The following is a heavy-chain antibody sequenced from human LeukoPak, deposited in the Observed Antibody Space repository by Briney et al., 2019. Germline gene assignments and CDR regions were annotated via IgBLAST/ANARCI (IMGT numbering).Heavy chain of an antibody. CDR1: GGSISSYY. J-gene: IGHJ4*02. D-gene: IGHD6-25*01. CDR3: ARDARLHYYFDY. CDR2: FYTSGST. Sequence: KPSETLFLTCTVSGGSISSYYWSWIRQPAGKGLEWIGRFYTSGSTHYNPSLKSRVTISIDTSKNQFSLKLSSVTAADTAVYYCARDARLHYYFDYWGQGTLVTVSS. V-gene: IGHV4-4*07.